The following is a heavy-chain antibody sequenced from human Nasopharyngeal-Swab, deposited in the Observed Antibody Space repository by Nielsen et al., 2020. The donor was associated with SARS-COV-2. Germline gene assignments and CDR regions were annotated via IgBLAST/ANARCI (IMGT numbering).Heavy chain of an antibody. D-gene: IGHD3-16*02. J-gene: IGHJ3*02. Sequence: ARQMPGKGLEWVGRIRSKANSYATAYAASVKGRFTISRDDSKNTAYLQMNSLKTEDTAVYYCTSLMITFGGVIANDAFDIWGQGTMVTVSS. CDR2: IRSKANSYAT. V-gene: IGHV3-73*01. CDR3: TSLMITFGGVIANDAFDI.